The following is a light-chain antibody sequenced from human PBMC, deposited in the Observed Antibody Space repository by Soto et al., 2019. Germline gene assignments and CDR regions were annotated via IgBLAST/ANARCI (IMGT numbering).Light chain of an antibody. V-gene: IGLV2-14*01. J-gene: IGLJ1*01. CDR2: EVS. CDR1: SSDVGGYNY. CDR3: SSYTSSSIFYV. Sequence: QSALTRPASVSGSPGQSITISCTGTSSDVGGYNYVSWYQQHPGKAPKLMIYEVSNRPSGVSNRFSGYKSGNTASLTISGLQAEDEADYYCSSYTSSSIFYVFGTGTKVTVL.